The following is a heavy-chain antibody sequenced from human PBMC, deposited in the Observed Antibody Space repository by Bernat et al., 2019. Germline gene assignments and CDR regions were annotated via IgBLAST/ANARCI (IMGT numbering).Heavy chain of an antibody. Sequence: QVQLVESGGGVVQPGRSLRLSCAASGFIFSNYGMHWVRQAPGKGLEWVAVIWYDGSNRNYVDSVKGRFTISRDNSKNTLYLQMNSPRAEDTAVYYCARDWDRCFDYWGQGTLVSVSS. CDR2: IWYDGSNR. V-gene: IGHV3-33*01. J-gene: IGHJ4*02. CDR3: ARDWDRCFDY. D-gene: IGHD1-26*01. CDR1: GFIFSNYG.